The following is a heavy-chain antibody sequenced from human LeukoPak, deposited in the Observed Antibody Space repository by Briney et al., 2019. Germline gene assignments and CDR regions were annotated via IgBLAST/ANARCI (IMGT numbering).Heavy chain of an antibody. Sequence: GGSLRLSCAASGFTFSSYAMHWVRQAPGKGLEWVAVISYDGSNKYYADSVKGRFTISRDNSKNTLYLQMNSLRAEDTAVYYCARELIDSSSWYVLNYWGQGTLVTVSS. V-gene: IGHV3-30*04. CDR3: ARELIDSSSWYVLNY. J-gene: IGHJ4*02. D-gene: IGHD6-13*01. CDR1: GFTFSSYA. CDR2: ISYDGSNK.